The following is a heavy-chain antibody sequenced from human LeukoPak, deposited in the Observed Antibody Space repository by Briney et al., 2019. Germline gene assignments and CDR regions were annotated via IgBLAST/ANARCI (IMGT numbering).Heavy chain of an antibody. CDR3: AKGTTVTTLSAFDI. CDR2: ISWNSGSI. CDR1: GFTFDDYA. J-gene: IGHJ3*02. V-gene: IGHV3-9*01. Sequence: GGSLRLSCAASGFTFDDYAMHWVRHAPGKGLEWVSGISWNSGSIGYADSVKGRFTISRDNAKNSLYLQMNSLRAEDTALYYCAKGTTVTTLSAFDIWGQGTMVTVSS. D-gene: IGHD4-17*01.